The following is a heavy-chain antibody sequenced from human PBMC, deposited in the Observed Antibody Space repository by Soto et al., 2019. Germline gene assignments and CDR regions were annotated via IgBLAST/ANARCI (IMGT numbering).Heavy chain of an antibody. D-gene: IGHD6-13*01. CDR2: IYYSGST. CDR1: GGSISSGGYY. J-gene: IGHJ6*02. CDR3: AKDMRGGSSSSRYYYGLDV. V-gene: IGHV4-31*03. Sequence: SETLSLTCTVSGGSISSGGYYWSWIRQHPGKGLEWIGYIYYSGSTYYNPSLKSRVTISVDTSKNQFSLKLSSVTAADTALYYCAKDMRGGSSSSRYYYGLDVWGQGTTVTVSS.